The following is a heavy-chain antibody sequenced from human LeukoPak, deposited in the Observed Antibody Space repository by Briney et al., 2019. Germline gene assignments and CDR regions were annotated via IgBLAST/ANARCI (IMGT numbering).Heavy chain of an antibody. J-gene: IGHJ4*02. CDR1: GGSISSYY. CDR2: IYYSGST. Sequence: PSETLSLTCTVSGGSISSYYWSWIRQPPGKGLEWIGYIYYSGSTNYNPSLKSRATISVDTSKNQFSLKLSSVTAADTAVYYCARFRDGYNAYYFDYWGQGTLVTVSS. CDR3: ARFRDGYNAYYFDY. D-gene: IGHD5-24*01. V-gene: IGHV4-59*08.